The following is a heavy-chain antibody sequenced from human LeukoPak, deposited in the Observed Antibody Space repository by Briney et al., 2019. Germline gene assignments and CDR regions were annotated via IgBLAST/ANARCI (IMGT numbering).Heavy chain of an antibody. Sequence: GESLKISCKGSGYSFTSYWIGWVRQMPGKGLEWMGMIYPGDSDTRYSPSFQGQVTISADKSISAAYLQWRSLKASDTAIYYCARLRHLEWLALNYYYMDVWGKGTTVTVSS. CDR3: ARLRHLEWLALNYYYMDV. CDR1: GYSFTSYW. D-gene: IGHD3-3*01. CDR2: IYPGDSDT. J-gene: IGHJ6*03. V-gene: IGHV5-51*01.